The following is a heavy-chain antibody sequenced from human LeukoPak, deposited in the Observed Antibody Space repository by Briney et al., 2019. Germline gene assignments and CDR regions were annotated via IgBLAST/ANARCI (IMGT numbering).Heavy chain of an antibody. D-gene: IGHD2-15*01. V-gene: IGHV4-59*01. Sequence: SETLSLTCTVSGDSISSYYWSWIRQPPEKGLEWIGYIYYSGSTNYNPSLKSRVTISVDTSKNQFSLKLSSVTAADTAVYYCAREAWPGGYYDYWGQGTLVTVSS. CDR3: AREAWPGGYYDY. CDR2: IYYSGST. J-gene: IGHJ4*02. CDR1: GDSISSYY.